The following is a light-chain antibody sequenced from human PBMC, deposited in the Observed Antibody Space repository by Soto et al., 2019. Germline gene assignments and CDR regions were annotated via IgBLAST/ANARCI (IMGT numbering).Light chain of an antibody. CDR2: GAS. V-gene: IGKV3-15*01. CDR3: QQYNFWPT. Sequence: ELVMTQSPATLSVSPGATATLSCRASQRIGSTLAWYQQKPGQAPRLLIYGASPRATGVPDRFSGSGSGTEFTLTISSLQSEDIAVYYCQQYNFWPTFGQGTKVEIK. CDR1: QRIGST. J-gene: IGKJ1*01.